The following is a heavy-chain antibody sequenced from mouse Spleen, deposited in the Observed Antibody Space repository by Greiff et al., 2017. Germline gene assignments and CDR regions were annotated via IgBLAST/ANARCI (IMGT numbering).Heavy chain of an antibody. CDR1: GYTFTSYW. J-gene: IGHJ4*01. CDR3: ARRYSKVYYYAMDY. Sequence: VKLQQPGAELVMPGASVKLSCKASGYTFTSYWMHWVKQRPGQGLEWIGEIDPSDSYTNYNQKFKGKATLTVDKSSSTAYMQLSSLTSEDSAVYYCARRYSKVYYYAMDYWGQGTSVTVSS. CDR2: IDPSDSYT. V-gene: IGHV1-69*01. D-gene: IGHD2-5*01.